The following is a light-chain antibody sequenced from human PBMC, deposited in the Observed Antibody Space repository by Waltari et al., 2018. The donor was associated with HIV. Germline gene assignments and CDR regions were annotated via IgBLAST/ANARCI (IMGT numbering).Light chain of an antibody. J-gene: IGLJ2*01. CDR2: VSN. Sequence: QSVLTQPPSASGTPGQRVTISCSGSSSNIGSNPVSWYQQLPGTAPKLLIYVSNQRPAGVPDRFSGSKSGTSASLAISGLQSEDDADYFCAAWDDSLSAVVFGGGTKLTVL. CDR1: SSNIGSNP. CDR3: AAWDDSLSAVV. V-gene: IGLV1-44*01.